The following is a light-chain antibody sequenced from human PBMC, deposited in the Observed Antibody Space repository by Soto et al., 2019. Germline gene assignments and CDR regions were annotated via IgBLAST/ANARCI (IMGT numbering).Light chain of an antibody. V-gene: IGKV1-27*01. CDR1: QGISHF. Sequence: DIQMTQSPSSLSASVGDRITFTCRASQGISHFLAWYQQKPGKVPQLLIYEASTLQSGVPSRFSGSGSGTEFILTISGLQPEDVATYFCQKYDRVPFTFGPGTKVDIK. CDR2: EAS. CDR3: QKYDRVPFT. J-gene: IGKJ3*01.